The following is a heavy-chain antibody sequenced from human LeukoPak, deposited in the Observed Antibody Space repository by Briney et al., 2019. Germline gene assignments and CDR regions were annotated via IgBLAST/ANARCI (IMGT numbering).Heavy chain of an antibody. Sequence: QAGGSLRLSCAASGFTFSSYGMSWVRQAPGKGLEWVSAISGSGGSTYYADSVKGRFTISRDNSKNSLYLQMNSLRAEDTAVYYCARDPRSGYSAHQDYYYMDVWGKGTTVTVSS. CDR3: ARDPRSGYSAHQDYYYMDV. J-gene: IGHJ6*03. CDR2: ISGSGGST. D-gene: IGHD3-22*01. V-gene: IGHV3-23*01. CDR1: GFTFSSYG.